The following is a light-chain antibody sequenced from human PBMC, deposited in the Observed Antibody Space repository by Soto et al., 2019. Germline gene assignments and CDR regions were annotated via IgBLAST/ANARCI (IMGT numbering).Light chain of an antibody. CDR2: GAT. CDR3: QQLKSYVT. CDR1: QGISNY. V-gene: IGKV1-9*01. J-gene: IGKJ5*01. Sequence: IQLTQSPSSLSASVGDRVTITCRASQGISNYLAWYQQKPGKTPRLPIYGATTLQSGVPSRFSGSGSGTDFALTISSLQPEDFATYYCQQLKSYVTFGQGTRLETK.